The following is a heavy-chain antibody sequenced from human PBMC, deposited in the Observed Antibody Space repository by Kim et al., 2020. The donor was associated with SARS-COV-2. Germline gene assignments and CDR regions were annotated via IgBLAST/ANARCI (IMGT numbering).Heavy chain of an antibody. J-gene: IGHJ4*02. Sequence: VNSVKGRLTISRDNSKNTLYLQMNSLRAEDTAVYYCARVHYSSSWTILDYWGQGTLVTVSS. CDR3: ARVHYSSSWTILDY. D-gene: IGHD6-13*01. V-gene: IGHV3-30*01.